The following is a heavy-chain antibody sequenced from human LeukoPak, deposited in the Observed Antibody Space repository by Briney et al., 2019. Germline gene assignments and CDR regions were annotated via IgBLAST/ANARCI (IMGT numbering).Heavy chain of an antibody. CDR2: TSSGGETI. J-gene: IGHJ4*02. D-gene: IGHD3-10*01. V-gene: IGHV3-48*03. Sequence: GGSLRLSCAASGFTFSGYEMNWVRQAPGKGLEWPSYTSSGGETIYYTDSVRGRFTTSRDNAKNSLFLQMNSLRAEDTAVYYCAREQTFGEFDSWGQGTLVTVSS. CDR3: AREQTFGEFDS. CDR1: GFTFSGYE.